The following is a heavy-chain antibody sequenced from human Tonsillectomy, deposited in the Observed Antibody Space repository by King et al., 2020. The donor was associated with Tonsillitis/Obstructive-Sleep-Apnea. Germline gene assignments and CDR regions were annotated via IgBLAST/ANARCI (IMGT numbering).Heavy chain of an antibody. J-gene: IGHJ5*02. D-gene: IGHD4-11*01. CDR3: AKELEEGGQGLTTDWFDP. CDR1: GFTFSRYA. V-gene: IGHV3-30*18. Sequence: HVQLVESGGGVVQPGRSLRLSCAASGFTFSRYAMHWVRQAPGKGLEWVAVISFDGSNKYYADSVKGRFTISRDNSKNTQYLQMNSLRGEDTAVYYCAKELEEGGQGLTTDWFDPWGQGTLVTVSS. CDR2: ISFDGSNK.